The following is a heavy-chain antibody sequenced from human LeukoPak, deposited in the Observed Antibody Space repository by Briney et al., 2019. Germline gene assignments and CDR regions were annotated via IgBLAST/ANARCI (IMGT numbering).Heavy chain of an antibody. CDR1: GFTFSGYS. V-gene: IGHV3-21*01. CDR3: ASLYGDPLFDY. Sequence: GGSLRLSCAASGFTFSGYSMNWVRQAPGKGLEWVSSISSSSSYIYYADSVKGRFTISRDNSKNTLYLQMNSLRAEDTAVYYCASLYGDPLFDYWGQGTLVTVSS. D-gene: IGHD4-17*01. J-gene: IGHJ4*02. CDR2: ISSSSSYI.